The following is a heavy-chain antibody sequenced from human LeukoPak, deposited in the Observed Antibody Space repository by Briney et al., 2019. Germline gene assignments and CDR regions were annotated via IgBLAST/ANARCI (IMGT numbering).Heavy chain of an antibody. J-gene: IGHJ4*02. Sequence: GGSLRLSCAASGFTFSGYSMRWLRRAPGRGLEWVSHIRTSTTSTMYSDSVKGRFAISRDNAESSLFLQMNSLRGEDSAVYYCARGRTYGSGSYTLFDYWGQGTLVTVS. V-gene: IGHV3-11*03. CDR1: GFTFSGYS. CDR3: ARGRTYGSGSYTLFDY. CDR2: IRTSTTST. D-gene: IGHD3-10*01.